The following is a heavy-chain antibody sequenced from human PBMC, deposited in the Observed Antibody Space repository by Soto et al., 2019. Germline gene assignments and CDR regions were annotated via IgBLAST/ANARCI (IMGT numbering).Heavy chain of an antibody. Sequence: GGSLSLSCVGSGFTFSTYSINWVRQAPGKGLEWVSSISSRSDIYYADSVKGRFTISRDNAKNSVSLQMNSLRAEDTAVYYCAREYNAWPLASGLNVWGQGTTATV. CDR2: ISSRSDI. CDR1: GFTFSTYS. CDR3: AREYNAWPLASGLNV. V-gene: IGHV3-21*01. D-gene: IGHD1-20*01. J-gene: IGHJ6*02.